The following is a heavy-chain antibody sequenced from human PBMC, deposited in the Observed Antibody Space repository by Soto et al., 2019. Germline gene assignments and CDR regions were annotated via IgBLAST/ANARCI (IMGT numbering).Heavy chain of an antibody. CDR2: MNPGSGDT. Sequence: ASVKVSCKASGYSFTNNDVSWVRQATGQGLEWMGWMNPGSGDTGYAQKFQGRVTMTGDISIATAYMELSSLRSDDTAIYYCARMGTFGSLNWFDPWGQGTLVTVSS. CDR1: GYSFTNND. CDR3: ARMGTFGSLNWFDP. V-gene: IGHV1-8*01. J-gene: IGHJ5*02. D-gene: IGHD3-16*01.